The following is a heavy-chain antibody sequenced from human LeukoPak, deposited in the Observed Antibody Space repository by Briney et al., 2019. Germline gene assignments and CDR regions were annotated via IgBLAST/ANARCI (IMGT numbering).Heavy chain of an antibody. CDR1: GFTFGDYA. CDR2: IRSKAYGGTT. D-gene: IGHD5-18*01. CDR3: TRLGYSYGYGYYYGMDV. J-gene: IGHJ6*02. Sequence: HPGGSLRLSCTASGFTFGDYAMSWVRQAPGKGLEWVGFIRSKAYGGTTEYAASVKGRFTISRDDSKSIAYLQMNSLKTEDTAVYYCTRLGYSYGYGYYYGMDVWGQGTTVTLSS. V-gene: IGHV3-49*04.